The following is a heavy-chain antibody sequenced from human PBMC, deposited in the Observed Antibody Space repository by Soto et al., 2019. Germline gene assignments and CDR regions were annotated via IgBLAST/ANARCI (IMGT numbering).Heavy chain of an antibody. CDR2: IYYSGST. D-gene: IGHD4-17*01. V-gene: IGHV4-59*08. Sequence: SETLSLTCTVSGGYISSYDWSWIRQPPGKGLEWIGYIYYSGSTNYNPSLKSRVTISVDTSKNQFSLKLSSVTAADTAVYYCARLAYDYGDYGSDAFDIWGQGTMVTVSS. J-gene: IGHJ3*02. CDR3: ARLAYDYGDYGSDAFDI. CDR1: GGYISSYD.